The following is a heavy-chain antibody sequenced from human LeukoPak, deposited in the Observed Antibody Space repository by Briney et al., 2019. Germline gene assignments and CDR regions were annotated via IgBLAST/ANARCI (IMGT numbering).Heavy chain of an antibody. V-gene: IGHV3-66*01. CDR3: ARGCSSTSCYAYDAFDI. D-gene: IGHD2-2*01. CDR1: GFTVSSNY. Sequence: GGSLRLSCAASGFTVSSNYMSWVRQAPGKGLEWVSVIYSGGSTYYADSVKGRFTISRDNSKNTLYLQMNSLRAEDTAVYYCARGCSSTSCYAYDAFDIWGQGTMVTVSS. J-gene: IGHJ3*02. CDR2: IYSGGST.